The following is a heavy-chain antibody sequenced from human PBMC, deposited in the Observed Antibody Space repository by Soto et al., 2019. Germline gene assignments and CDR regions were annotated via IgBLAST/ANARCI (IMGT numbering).Heavy chain of an antibody. CDR2: IKSDGSGT. Sequence: GGSLRLSCAASGFTFSSFWMHWVRQAPGKGLVWVARIKSDGSGTIYADSVKGRLTISRDNARNTLYLQMNSLRAEDTAVYFCARGDGDYYDGNGYLGRHWGQGTLVTVSS. D-gene: IGHD3-22*01. CDR1: GFTFSSFW. CDR3: ARGDGDYYDGNGYLGRH. J-gene: IGHJ4*02. V-gene: IGHV3-74*01.